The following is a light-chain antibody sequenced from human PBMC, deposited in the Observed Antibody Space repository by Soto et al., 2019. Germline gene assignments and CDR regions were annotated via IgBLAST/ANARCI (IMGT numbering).Light chain of an antibody. V-gene: IGKV1-5*01. Sequence: DIQMTQSPSTLSAPVGDRVTITCRASQSISTWLAWYQQKPGKAPKLLIYDVSSLGSGVPSRFSGSGSGTEFTLTISSLQPDDFAIYYCQQRSNGLTFGGGTKV. CDR3: QQRSNGLT. CDR1: QSISTW. CDR2: DVS. J-gene: IGKJ4*01.